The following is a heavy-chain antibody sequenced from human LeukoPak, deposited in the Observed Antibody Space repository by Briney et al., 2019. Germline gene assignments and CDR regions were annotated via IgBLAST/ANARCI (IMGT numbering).Heavy chain of an antibody. CDR1: GGSISSSSYY. CDR2: IYYSGST. Sequence: SETLSLTCTVSGGSISSSSYYWGWIRQPPGKGLEWIGSIYYSGSTYYNPSLKSRVTISVDTSKNQFSLKLSSVTAADTAVYCCARLWMVAAHGDYWGQGTLVTVSS. CDR3: ARLWMVAAHGDY. V-gene: IGHV4-39*01. J-gene: IGHJ4*02. D-gene: IGHD2-15*01.